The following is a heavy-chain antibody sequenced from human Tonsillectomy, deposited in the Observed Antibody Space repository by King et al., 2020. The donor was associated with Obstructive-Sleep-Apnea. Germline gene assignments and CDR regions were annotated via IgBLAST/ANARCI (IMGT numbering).Heavy chain of an antibody. CDR3: ARSRGITMIVVY. CDR2: INHSGST. D-gene: IGHD3-22*01. J-gene: IGHJ4*02. CDR1: GGSFSGYY. V-gene: IGHV4-34*01. Sequence: QLQQWGAGLLKPSETLSLTCAVYGGSFSGYYWSWIRQPPGKGLEWIGEINHSGSTNYNPSLKSRVTISVDTSKNQFSLKLSSVTAADTAVYYCARSRGITMIVVYWGQGTLVTVSS.